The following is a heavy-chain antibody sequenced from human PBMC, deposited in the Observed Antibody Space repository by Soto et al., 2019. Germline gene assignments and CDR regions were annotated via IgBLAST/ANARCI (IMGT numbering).Heavy chain of an antibody. J-gene: IGHJ3*01. D-gene: IGHD1-26*01. CDR2: SGGTAAST. V-gene: IGHV3-23*01. CDR1: GFTFSSYA. Sequence: EVQLLESGGGFVQPGGSLRLSCAASGFTFSSYAMNWVRQAPGKGLEWVSASGGTAASTHYADSVKGRFTISRDNSKNKLFLQMNSLRAEDTAVYYCAKGVVGATTVAFDVWGQGTMVTVSS. CDR3: AKGVVGATTVAFDV.